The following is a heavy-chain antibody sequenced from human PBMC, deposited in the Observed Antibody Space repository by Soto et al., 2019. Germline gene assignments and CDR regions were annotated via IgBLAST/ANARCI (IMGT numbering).Heavy chain of an antibody. Sequence: QVQLVQSGAEVKKPGSSVKVSCKDSGGTFSTYSMFWVRQAPGQGLEWMGRIIPMLGVRNYAQRFQDRVTIIADKSTATVHMELSSLRSEDTALYYCTTGRGSGEVFDIWGQGTMVTVSS. V-gene: IGHV1-69*02. CDR2: IIPMLGVR. CDR1: GGTFSTYS. D-gene: IGHD1-1*01. CDR3: TTGRGSGEVFDI. J-gene: IGHJ3*02.